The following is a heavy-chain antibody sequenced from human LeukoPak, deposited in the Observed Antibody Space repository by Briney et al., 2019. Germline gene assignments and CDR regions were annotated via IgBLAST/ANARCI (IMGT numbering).Heavy chain of an antibody. CDR3: ARGRELDYYYMDV. Sequence: PGGSLRLSCAASGFTFSSYWMHWVRQAPGKGLVWVSRINSDGSSTSYADSVKGRFTISRDNAKNTLYLQMNSLRAEDTAVYYCARGRELDYYYMDVWGKGTTVTISS. D-gene: IGHD1-26*01. CDR1: GFTFSSYW. CDR2: INSDGSST. V-gene: IGHV3-74*01. J-gene: IGHJ6*03.